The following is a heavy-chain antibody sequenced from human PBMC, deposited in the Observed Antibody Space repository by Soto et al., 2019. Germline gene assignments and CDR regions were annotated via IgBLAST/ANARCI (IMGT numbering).Heavy chain of an antibody. J-gene: IGHJ4*02. CDR3: AREYYFDY. CDR1: GFPFGSYS. Sequence: EVQLVESGGTLVQPGGSLKLSCVASGFPFGSYSMNWVRQAPGKGLEWLSYIGTSSSTIYYAASVKGRFTISRDNAKNSLYLQMNSLRDEDTAVYYCAREYYFDYWGQGTLVTVSS. CDR2: IGTSSSTI. V-gene: IGHV3-48*02.